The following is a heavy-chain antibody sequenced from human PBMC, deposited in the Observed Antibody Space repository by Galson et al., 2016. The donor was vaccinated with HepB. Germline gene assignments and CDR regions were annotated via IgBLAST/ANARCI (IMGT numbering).Heavy chain of an antibody. Sequence: ETLSLTCTVSGGSINHYYWSWFRQAPGKGLEWIGEIFHSGRTNHNPSLKSRVTMSVDKSKNQFSLRLNSVTAADTAVYYCAREHGGYINSLYYYYMDVWGKGTTVTVSS. D-gene: IGHD4-11*01. CDR1: GGSINHYY. CDR3: AREHGGYINSLYYYYMDV. V-gene: IGHV4-59*12. J-gene: IGHJ6*03. CDR2: IFHSGRT.